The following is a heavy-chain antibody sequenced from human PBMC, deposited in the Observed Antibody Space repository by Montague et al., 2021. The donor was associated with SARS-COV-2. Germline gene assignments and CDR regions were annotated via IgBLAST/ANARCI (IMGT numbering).Heavy chain of an antibody. V-gene: IGHV3-33*06. CDR2: TWYDGSNK. CDR3: AKDHQNYYGSGSYYNYYYNGMDV. Sequence: SLRLSCAAPGFSFSSYGMHWVRQPPGKGLEWVAATWYDGSNKYYADSVKGRFTISRDNSKNTLSLQMNSLRAEDTAVYYCAKDHQNYYGSGSYYNYYYNGMDVWGQGTTVTVSS. D-gene: IGHD3-10*01. CDR1: GFSFSSYG. J-gene: IGHJ6*02.